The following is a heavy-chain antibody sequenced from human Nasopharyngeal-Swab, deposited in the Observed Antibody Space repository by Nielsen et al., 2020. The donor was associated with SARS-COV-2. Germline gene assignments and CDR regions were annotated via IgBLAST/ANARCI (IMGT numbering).Heavy chain of an antibody. V-gene: IGHV4-34*01. D-gene: IGHD3-3*01. J-gene: IGHJ6*02. CDR2: INHSGST. Sequence: RQAPGKGLEWIGEINHSGSTNYNPSLKSRVTISVDTSKNQFSLKLSSVTAADTAVYYCARGATNYDLWSGYYYYYGMDVWGQGTTVTVSS. CDR3: ARGATNYDLWSGYYYYYGMDV.